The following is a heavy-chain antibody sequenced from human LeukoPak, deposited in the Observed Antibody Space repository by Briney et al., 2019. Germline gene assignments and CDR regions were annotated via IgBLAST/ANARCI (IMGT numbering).Heavy chain of an antibody. Sequence: GGPLRLSCAASGFTVSINNISWARQAPGKGLEWVSIIYSGGSTYYADSVKGRFTISRDNPKNTLYFQMNSLRVDDWAVYYCARELRWGQGTLVTVAS. V-gene: IGHV3-66*02. CDR1: GFTVSINN. CDR2: IYSGGST. J-gene: IGHJ4*02. CDR3: ARELR. D-gene: IGHD1-26*01.